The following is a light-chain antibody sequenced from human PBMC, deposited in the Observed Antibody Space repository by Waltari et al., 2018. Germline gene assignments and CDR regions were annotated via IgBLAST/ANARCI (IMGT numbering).Light chain of an antibody. CDR3: QQTYSAPLS. CDR1: QSVGNY. CDR2: AAS. J-gene: IGKJ4*01. V-gene: IGKV1-39*01. Sequence: IQMTQSPSSLSASVGDRVTITCRASQSVGNYVNWYQQRPGQAPKVLIYAASTLQSGVPSRFSGSGSGTDFTLTINSLQPEDLSIYYCQQTYSAPLSFGVGTKVEMK.